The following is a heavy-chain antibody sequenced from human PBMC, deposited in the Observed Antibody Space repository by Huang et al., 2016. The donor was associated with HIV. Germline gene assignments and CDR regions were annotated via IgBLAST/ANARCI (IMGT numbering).Heavy chain of an antibody. D-gene: IGHD2-21*01. J-gene: IGHJ4*02. CDR1: GTSISGNSKY. V-gene: IGHV4-39*02. CDR2: IHYGGRT. Sequence: LRESGSRLVKTSETLSLTCTIAGTSISGNSKYWGWIRQSPGQGLEWISSIHYGGRTYYNPSLKSRVSMSVDTSHNQLVSLTMASVTAADTAVYYCASGVVVVATSRFYFEQWGGRILVTVPP. CDR3: ASGVVVVATSRFYFEQ.